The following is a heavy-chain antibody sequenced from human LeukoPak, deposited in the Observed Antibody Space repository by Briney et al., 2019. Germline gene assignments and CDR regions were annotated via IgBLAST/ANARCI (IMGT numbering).Heavy chain of an antibody. J-gene: IGHJ4*02. CDR1: GFTFSDYY. CDR2: ISSSGSTI. CDR3: VNSGYSSSWYVDY. D-gene: IGHD6-13*01. Sequence: GGSLRLSCAASGFTFSDYYMSWIRQAPGKGLEWVSYISSSGSTIYYADSEKGRFTTSRDNAKNSLYLQMNSLRAEDTAVYYCVNSGYSSSWYVDYWGQGTLVTVSS. V-gene: IGHV3-11*01.